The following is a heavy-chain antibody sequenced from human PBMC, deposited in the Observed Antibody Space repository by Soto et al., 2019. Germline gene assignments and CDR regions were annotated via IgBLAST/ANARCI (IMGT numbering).Heavy chain of an antibody. Sequence: LGESLRISCKGSVYSFTSYWISWVRQMPAKVLEWMVRIDPSDSYTNYSPSFQGHVTISADKSISTAYLQWSSLKASDTAMYYCARHSLVVPAAPLYYYYGMDVWGQGTTVTVSS. CDR2: IDPSDSYT. CDR1: VYSFTSYW. CDR3: ARHSLVVPAAPLYYYYGMDV. D-gene: IGHD2-2*01. V-gene: IGHV5-10-1*01. J-gene: IGHJ6*02.